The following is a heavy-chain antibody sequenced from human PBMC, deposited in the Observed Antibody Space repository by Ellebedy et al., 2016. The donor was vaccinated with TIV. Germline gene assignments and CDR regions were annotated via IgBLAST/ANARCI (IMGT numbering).Heavy chain of an antibody. CDR1: GFIFSDYY. CDR2: ISSSGTPI. CDR3: ARDIRFIDQQHNWFDP. V-gene: IGHV3-11*01. D-gene: IGHD6-13*01. Sequence: GGSLRLSCAASGFIFSDYYMTWIRQAPGKGLEWISYISSSGTPIYYADSVRGRFTISRDNAKNSLDLQMNSLRADDTAVYYCARDIRFIDQQHNWFDPWGQGTQVTVSS. J-gene: IGHJ5*02.